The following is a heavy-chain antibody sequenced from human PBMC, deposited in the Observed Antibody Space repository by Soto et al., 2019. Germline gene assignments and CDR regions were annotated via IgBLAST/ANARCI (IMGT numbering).Heavy chain of an antibody. CDR1: GYTFTSYG. V-gene: IGHV1-18*01. J-gene: IGHJ5*02. CDR2: ISAYNGNT. CDR3: AREYSSGWYSWFDP. Sequence: VSVKVSCKASGYTFTSYGISLVRQAPGQGLEWMGWISAYNGNTNYAQKLQGRVTMTTDTSTSTAYMELRSLRSDDTAVYYCAREYSSGWYSWFDPWGQGTLVTVSS. D-gene: IGHD6-19*01.